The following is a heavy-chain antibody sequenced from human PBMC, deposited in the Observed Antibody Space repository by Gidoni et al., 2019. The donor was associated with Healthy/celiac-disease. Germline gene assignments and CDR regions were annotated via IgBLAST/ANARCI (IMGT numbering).Heavy chain of an antibody. CDR1: GFTFSSYS. J-gene: IGHJ2*01. CDR2: ISSSSSTL. V-gene: IGHV3-48*01. Sequence: EVQLVESGGGLVQPGGSLRLSRAASGFTFSSYSMNWVRQAPGKGLEWVSYISSSSSTLYYADSVKGRFTTSRDNAKNSLYLQMNSLRAEDTAVYYCARGPFNSYWYFDLWGRGTLVTVSS. CDR3: ARGPFNSYWYFDL.